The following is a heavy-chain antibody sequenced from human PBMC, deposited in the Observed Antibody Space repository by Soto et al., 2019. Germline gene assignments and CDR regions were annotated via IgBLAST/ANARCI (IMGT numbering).Heavy chain of an antibody. V-gene: IGHV3-49*03. Sequence: GGSLRLSCTASGFTFGDYAMSWFRQAPGKGLEWVGFIRSKAYGGTTEYAASVKGRFTISRDDSKSIAYLQMNSLKTEDTAVYYCTRVRYCSGGSCYSSGNAFDIWGQGTMVTVSS. CDR3: TRVRYCSGGSCYSSGNAFDI. CDR2: IRSKAYGGTT. CDR1: GFTFGDYA. D-gene: IGHD2-15*01. J-gene: IGHJ3*02.